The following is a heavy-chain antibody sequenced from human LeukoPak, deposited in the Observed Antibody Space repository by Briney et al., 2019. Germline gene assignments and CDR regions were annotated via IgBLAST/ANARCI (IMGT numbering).Heavy chain of an antibody. D-gene: IGHD3-10*01. V-gene: IGHV3-7*01. J-gene: IGHJ4*02. CDR1: GFTFSSYA. CDR3: ARVRYYGSGSIDFDY. Sequence: PGGSLRLSCAASGFTFSSYAMSWVRQAPGKGLEWVANIKQDGSEKYYVDSVKGRFTISRDNAKNSLYLQMNSLRAEDTAVYYCARVRYYGSGSIDFDYWGQGTLVTVSS. CDR2: IKQDGSEK.